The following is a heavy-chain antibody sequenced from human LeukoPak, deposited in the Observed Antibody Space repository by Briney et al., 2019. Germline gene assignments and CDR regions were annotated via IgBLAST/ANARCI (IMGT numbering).Heavy chain of an antibody. V-gene: IGHV4-39*07. CDR2: VYYAGTI. D-gene: IGHD6-19*01. CDR3: ASGQSSGWYAFDY. J-gene: IGHJ4*02. Sequence: SETLSLTSTVSGGSISSNSYHWAWFRQPPGKGLEWIGSVYYAGTIYYNPSLKSRVTVSVDTSKTQFSLELSSVTAADTAVYYCASGQSSGWYAFDYWGQGTLVTVSS. CDR1: GGSISSNSYH.